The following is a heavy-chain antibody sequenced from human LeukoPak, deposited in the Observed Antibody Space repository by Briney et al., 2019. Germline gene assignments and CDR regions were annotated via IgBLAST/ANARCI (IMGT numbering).Heavy chain of an antibody. CDR1: VYTFTIYG. CDR3: ARTRQYSSSWYCWFDP. V-gene: IGHV1-18*01. CDR2: ISAYNCNT. Sequence: GASVTVSFTCSVYTFTIYGISWVRQAPGQGLEWMGGISAYNCNTNYAQKLQGRVTMTTDTSTSTAYMELRSLRSDATAVYYCARTRQYSSSWYCWFDPWGQGTLVTVSS. D-gene: IGHD6-13*01. J-gene: IGHJ5*02.